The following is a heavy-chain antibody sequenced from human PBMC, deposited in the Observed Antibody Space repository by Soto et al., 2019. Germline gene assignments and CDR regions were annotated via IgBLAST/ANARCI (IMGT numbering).Heavy chain of an antibody. CDR3: ARKYGSDGRCAAGLDY. Sequence: QVQLVESGGGVVQPGRSLRLSCEASGFTFSSYAMHWVRQAQGKGREWVAVISYDGSNKYYADSVKGRFTISRDNXKNXLYLKKNSLRHEDTAEYYCARKYGSDGRCAAGLDYWGRGNLVTVSS. CDR2: ISYDGSNK. J-gene: IGHJ4*02. D-gene: IGHD2-15*01. CDR1: GFTFSSYA. V-gene: IGHV3-30-3*01.